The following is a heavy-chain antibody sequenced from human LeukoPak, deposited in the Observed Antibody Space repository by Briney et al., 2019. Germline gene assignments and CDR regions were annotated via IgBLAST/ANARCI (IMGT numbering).Heavy chain of an antibody. V-gene: IGHV1-46*01. CDR3: ARDPPYCGGDCYSSFYFDY. CDR2: INPSGGNT. J-gene: IGHJ4*02. Sequence: ASVKVSCKASGGTFSSYAISWVRQAPGQGLEWMGIINPSGGNTSYAQKFQGRVTMTRDMSTSTVYMELSSLRSEDTAVYYCARDPPYCGGDCYSSFYFDYWGQGTLVTVSS. D-gene: IGHD2-21*02. CDR1: GGTFSSYA.